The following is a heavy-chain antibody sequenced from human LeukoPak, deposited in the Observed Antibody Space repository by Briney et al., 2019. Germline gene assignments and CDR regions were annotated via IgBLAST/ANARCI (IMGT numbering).Heavy chain of an antibody. D-gene: IGHD5-24*01. J-gene: IGHJ4*02. CDR3: ARAEMATIIGFDY. V-gene: IGHV4-59*01. CDR2: IYYSGST. Sequence: SETLSLTCTVSGGSISSYYWSWIRQPPGKGLEWIGYIYYSGSTNYNPSLKSRVTISVDTSKNQFSLKLSSVTAADAAVYYCARAEMATIIGFDYWGQGTLVTVSS. CDR1: GGSISSYY.